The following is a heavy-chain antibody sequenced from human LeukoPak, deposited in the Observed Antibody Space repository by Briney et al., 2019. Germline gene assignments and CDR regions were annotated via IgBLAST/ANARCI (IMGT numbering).Heavy chain of an antibody. D-gene: IGHD4-23*01. Sequence: GGSLRLSCAASGFTFRSYSMNWVRQAPGKGLEWVSYISSSSSTIYYADSVKGRFTISRDNAKNSLYLQMNSLRAEDTAVYYCARDLDGGNSICGYWGQGTLVTVSS. CDR1: GFTFRSYS. J-gene: IGHJ4*02. CDR2: ISSSSSTI. CDR3: ARDLDGGNSICGY. V-gene: IGHV3-48*01.